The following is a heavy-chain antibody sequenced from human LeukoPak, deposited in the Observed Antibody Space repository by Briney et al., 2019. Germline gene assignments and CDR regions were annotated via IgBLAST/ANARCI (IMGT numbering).Heavy chain of an antibody. J-gene: IGHJ6*02. D-gene: IGHD3-10*01. CDR2: IYTSGST. CDR3: ARVIGFGELFYYYYGMDV. Sequence: SETLSLTCTVSGGSISSYYWSWIRQPAGKGLEWIGRIYTSGSTNYNPSLKSRVTMSVDTSKNQFSLKLSSVTAADTAVYYCARVIGFGELFYYYYGMDVWGQGTTVTVSS. V-gene: IGHV4-4*07. CDR1: GGSISSYY.